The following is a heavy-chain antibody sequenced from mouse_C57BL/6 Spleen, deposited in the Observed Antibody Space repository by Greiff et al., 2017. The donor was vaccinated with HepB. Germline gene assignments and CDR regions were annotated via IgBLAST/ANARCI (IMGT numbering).Heavy chain of an antibody. J-gene: IGHJ3*01. CDR3: ARPPDGSSSWFAY. CDR2: IYPGSGST. D-gene: IGHD1-1*01. V-gene: IGHV1-55*01. CDR1: GYTFTSYW. Sequence: QVQLQQPGAELVKPGASVKMSCKASGYTFTSYWITWVKQRPGQGLEWIGDIYPGSGSTNYNEKFKSKATLTVDTSSSTAYMQLSSLTSEDSAVYYCARPPDGSSSWFAYWGQGTLVTVSA.